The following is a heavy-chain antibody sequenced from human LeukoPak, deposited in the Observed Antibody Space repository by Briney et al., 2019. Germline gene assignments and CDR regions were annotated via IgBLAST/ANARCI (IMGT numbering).Heavy chain of an antibody. CDR3: AKDEYSSGWYPMDY. CDR2: IWYDGSNK. CDR1: GFTFSSYS. Sequence: PGGSLRLSCAASGFTFSSYSMNWVRQAPGKGLEWVAVIWYDGSNKYYADSVKGRFTISRDNSKNTLYLQMNSLRAEDTAVYYCAKDEYSSGWYPMDYWGQGTLVTVSS. D-gene: IGHD6-19*01. J-gene: IGHJ4*02. V-gene: IGHV3-33*06.